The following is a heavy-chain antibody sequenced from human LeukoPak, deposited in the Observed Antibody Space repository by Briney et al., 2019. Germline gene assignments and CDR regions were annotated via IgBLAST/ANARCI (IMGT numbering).Heavy chain of an antibody. J-gene: IGHJ4*02. CDR2: IKQDGSEE. Sequence: GGSLRLSCAASGFTFSNYWMTWVRQAPGKGLEWVAPIKQDGSEEYYLDSVKGRFTISSDNAKNSLYLQMNSLRAEDTAVYYCAKAQRGYSYGPAIYWGQGTLVTVSS. V-gene: IGHV3-7*01. D-gene: IGHD5-18*01. CDR1: GFTFSNYW. CDR3: AKAQRGYSYGPAIY.